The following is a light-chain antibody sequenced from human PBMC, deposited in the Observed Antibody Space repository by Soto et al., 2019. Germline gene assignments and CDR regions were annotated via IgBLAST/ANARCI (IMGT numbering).Light chain of an antibody. CDR3: LQHNTYTWT. J-gene: IGKJ1*01. CDR1: QAIRND. V-gene: IGKV1-17*01. Sequence: DFHMTRSPSSLSASVGDIFTITCRASQAIRNDLGWYQQKPGKAPKRLIYAASSLDSEVPFRLRGSGSGTELAITISSMKNEDFETYYCLQHNTYTWTFGHGTKVDIK. CDR2: AAS.